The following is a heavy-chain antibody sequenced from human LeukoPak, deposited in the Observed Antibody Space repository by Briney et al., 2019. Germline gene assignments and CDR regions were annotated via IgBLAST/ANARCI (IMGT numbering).Heavy chain of an antibody. D-gene: IGHD3-22*01. CDR2: IYYSGGT. CDR1: GGSISSYY. J-gene: IGHJ4*02. Sequence: PSETLSLTCTVSGGSISSYYWSWIRQPPGKGLEWIGYIYYSGGTNYNPSFKSRVTISVDTSKNQFSLKLSSVTAADTAVYYCARHAHLYYYDSSGYYPHYFDYWGQGTLVTVSS. V-gene: IGHV4-59*08. CDR3: ARHAHLYYYDSSGYYPHYFDY.